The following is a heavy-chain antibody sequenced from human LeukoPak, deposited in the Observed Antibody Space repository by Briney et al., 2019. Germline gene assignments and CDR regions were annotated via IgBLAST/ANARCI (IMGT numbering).Heavy chain of an antibody. V-gene: IGHV1-24*01. Sequence: ASVKVSCMVSGDTLTALSMHWVRQAPGKGLEWMGGFHPEDGETIYAQKFQGRVAMTEDTSTDTAYMELSSLRSDDTAVYYCTTGKIYCSTTSCSDDYWGQGTLVTVSS. D-gene: IGHD2-2*01. CDR2: FHPEDGET. CDR3: TTGKIYCSTTSCSDDY. J-gene: IGHJ4*02. CDR1: GDTLTALS.